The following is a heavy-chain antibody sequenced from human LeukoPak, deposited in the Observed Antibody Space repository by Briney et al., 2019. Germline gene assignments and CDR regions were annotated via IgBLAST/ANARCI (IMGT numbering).Heavy chain of an antibody. V-gene: IGHV1-2*02. J-gene: IGHJ5*02. D-gene: IGHD2-21*01. CDR2: ISPNSGGT. CDR1: GYSFTDYY. Sequence: ASVKVSCKTSGYSFTDYYMHWVRQAPGQGLEWMGWISPNSGGTSSAQKFQGRVTMTRDTSISTVYMEVSWLTSDDTAVYYCARADRLHGGPYLIGPWGQGTLVTVSS. CDR3: ARADRLHGGPYLIGP.